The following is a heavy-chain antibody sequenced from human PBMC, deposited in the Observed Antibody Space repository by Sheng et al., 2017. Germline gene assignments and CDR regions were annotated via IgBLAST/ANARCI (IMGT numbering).Heavy chain of an antibody. D-gene: IGHD5-12*01. CDR1: GFTFSNYW. V-gene: IGHV3-23*04. Sequence: EVQLVESGGGLVQPGGSLRLSCAASGFTFSNYWMIWVRQAPGKGLEWVSGIRAGGDSTYYADSVRGRFTISRDNSENTLHLQMNSLRVEDTAVYYCAKGLGTSGYHDYWGQGTLVSVSS. J-gene: IGHJ4*02. CDR3: AKGLGTSGYHDY. CDR2: IRAGGDST.